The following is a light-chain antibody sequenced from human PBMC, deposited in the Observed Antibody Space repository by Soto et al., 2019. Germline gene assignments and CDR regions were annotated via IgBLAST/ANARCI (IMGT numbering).Light chain of an antibody. CDR2: VNSDGSH. J-gene: IGLJ2*01. CDR3: QTWDTGTVV. CDR1: SGHSNYA. Sequence: QLVLTQSPSASASLGASVKLTCTLSSGHSNYAIAWHQQQPEKGPRYLMNVNSDGSHTKGDGIPDRFSGSSSGAERYLNISSLQSEDEADYYCQTWDTGTVVFGGGTKVTVL. V-gene: IGLV4-69*01.